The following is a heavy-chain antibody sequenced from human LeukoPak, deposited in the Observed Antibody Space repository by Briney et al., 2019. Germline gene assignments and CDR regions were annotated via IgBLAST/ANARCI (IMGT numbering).Heavy chain of an antibody. D-gene: IGHD3-22*01. V-gene: IGHV3-11*04. J-gene: IGHJ3*02. CDR3: ARKNYYDSSVAFDI. CDR2: ISSSGSTI. Sequence: PGGSLRLSCAASGFTFSDYYMSWIRQAPGKGLEGVSYISSSGSTIYYADSVKGRFTISRDNAKNSLYLQMNSLRAEDTAVYYCARKNYYDSSVAFDIWGQGTKVTVSS. CDR1: GFTFSDYY.